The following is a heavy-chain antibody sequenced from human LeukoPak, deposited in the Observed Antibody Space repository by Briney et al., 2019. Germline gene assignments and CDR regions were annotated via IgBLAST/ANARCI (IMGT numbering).Heavy chain of an antibody. J-gene: IGHJ4*02. CDR1: GFTFSSYG. Sequence: PGGSLRLSCATSGFTFSSYGMHWVRQAPGKGLEWVAFIRYDGSNKYYADSVKGRFTISRDNSKNTLYLQMNSLRAEDTAVYYCAKEGGMGYFDWLPYYFDYWGQGTLVTVSS. CDR2: IRYDGSNK. V-gene: IGHV3-30*02. D-gene: IGHD3-9*01. CDR3: AKEGGMGYFDWLPYYFDY.